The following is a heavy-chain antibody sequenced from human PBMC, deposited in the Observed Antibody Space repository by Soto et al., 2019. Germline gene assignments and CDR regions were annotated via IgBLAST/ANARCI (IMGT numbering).Heavy chain of an antibody. Sequence: SETLSLTCSVSGGSIRGSDDYWGWIRQSPGKGLEYIGSVFYTGSAYYNPSFKSRVSIIADTSTNRFFLNLKSVTATDTGVYYCAKTPTGYYDSWGQGILVTVSS. J-gene: IGHJ4*02. V-gene: IGHV4-39*02. CDR2: VFYTGSA. CDR1: GGSIRGSDDY. CDR3: AKTPTGYYDS. D-gene: IGHD2-8*02.